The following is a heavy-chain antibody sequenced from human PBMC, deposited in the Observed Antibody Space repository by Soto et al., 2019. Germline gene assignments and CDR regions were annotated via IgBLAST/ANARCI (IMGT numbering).Heavy chain of an antibody. J-gene: IGHJ6*02. CDR3: ARELTAFGMDV. V-gene: IGHV3-74*03. CDR2: LNSPGTDT. Sequence: GGSLRLSYAASGFSFSSYWMHWVRQSPGSRLVSVSRLNSPGTDTEYADSVKGRFTISRDTAKDTLYLQMNSLRNEDTAVYYCARELTAFGMDVWGQGTTVTVSS. D-gene: IGHD3-9*01. CDR1: GFSFSSYW.